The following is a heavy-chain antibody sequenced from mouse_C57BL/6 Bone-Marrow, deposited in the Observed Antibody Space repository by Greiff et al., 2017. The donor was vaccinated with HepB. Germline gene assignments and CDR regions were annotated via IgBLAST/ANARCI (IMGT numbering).Heavy chain of an antibody. J-gene: IGHJ2*01. CDR3: ARTSLVHYYGSSYDY. Sequence: EVKLMESGAELVKPGASVKLSCTASGFNIKDYYMHWVKQRTEQGLEWIGRIDPEDGETKYAPKFQGKATITADTSSNTAYLQLSSLTSEDTAVYYCARTSLVHYYGSSYDYWGQGTTLTVSS. D-gene: IGHD1-1*01. CDR2: IDPEDGET. V-gene: IGHV14-2*01. CDR1: GFNIKDYY.